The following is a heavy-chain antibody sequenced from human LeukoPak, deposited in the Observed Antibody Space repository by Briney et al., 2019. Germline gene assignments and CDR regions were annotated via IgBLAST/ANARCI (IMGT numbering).Heavy chain of an antibody. V-gene: IGHV3-48*03. CDR2: ISSSGSTI. D-gene: IGHD2-2*01. J-gene: IGHJ4*02. CDR1: GFTFSSYE. Sequence: PGGSLRLSCAASGFTFSSYEMNWVRQAPGKGLEWVSYISSSGSTIYYADSVKGRFTISRNNAKNSLYLQMNSLRADDTAVYYCARRVVPAAFDYWGQGTLVTVSS. CDR3: ARRVVPAAFDY.